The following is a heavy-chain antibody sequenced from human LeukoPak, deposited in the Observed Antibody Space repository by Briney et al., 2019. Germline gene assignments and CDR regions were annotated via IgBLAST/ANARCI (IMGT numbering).Heavy chain of an antibody. J-gene: IGHJ4*02. Sequence: GRSLRLSCAASGFTFSSYGMHWVRQAPGKGLEWVAVIWYDGSNKYYADSVKGRFTISRDNSKNTPYLQMNSLRAEDTAVYYCARGSPYYDILTGYTFDYWGQGTLVTVSS. CDR2: IWYDGSNK. CDR1: GFTFSSYG. CDR3: ARGSPYYDILTGYTFDY. V-gene: IGHV3-33*01. D-gene: IGHD3-9*01.